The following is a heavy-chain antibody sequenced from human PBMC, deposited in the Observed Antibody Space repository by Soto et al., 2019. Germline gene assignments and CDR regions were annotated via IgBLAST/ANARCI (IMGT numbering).Heavy chain of an antibody. Sequence: PSQTLSLTCAISGDSVSSTRTAWSWIRQSPSRGLEWLGRTYYRSNWYTDYAVSVKSRITISPDTSKNQFSLQLNSVTPEDTAVYYCARGSYYSGWVWGQGTLVTVSS. D-gene: IGHD6-19*01. CDR2: TYYRSNWYT. CDR3: ARGSYYSGWV. J-gene: IGHJ4*02. V-gene: IGHV6-1*01. CDR1: GDSVSSTRTA.